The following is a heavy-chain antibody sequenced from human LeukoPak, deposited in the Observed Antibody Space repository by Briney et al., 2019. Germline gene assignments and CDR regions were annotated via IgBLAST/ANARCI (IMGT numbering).Heavy chain of an antibody. CDR2: IYYSGST. J-gene: IGHJ6*02. V-gene: IGHV4-61*08. D-gene: IGHD3-10*01. Sequence: SETLTLTCAVSGGSISSGGYSWSWIRQPPGKGLEWIGYIYYSGSTNYNPSLKSRVTISVDTSKNQFSLKLSSVTAADTAVYYCARLPGGQWFGELLSADYYYYGMDVWGQGTTVTVSS. CDR3: ARLPGGQWFGELLSADYYYYGMDV. CDR1: GGSISSGGYS.